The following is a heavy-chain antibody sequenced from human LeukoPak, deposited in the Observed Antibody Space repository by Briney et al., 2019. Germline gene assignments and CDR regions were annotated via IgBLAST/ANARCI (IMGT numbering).Heavy chain of an antibody. D-gene: IGHD3-22*01. V-gene: IGHV3-66*01. CDR1: GFTVSSNY. CDR2: IYSGGST. CDR3: ARDPPRDSSGYYLNY. Sequence: PGGSLRLSCAASGFTVSSNYMSWVRQAPGKGLEWVSVIYSGGSTYYADSVKGRFTISRDNSKNTLYLQMNSLRAEDTAVYYCARDPPRDSSGYYLNYWGQGTLVTVSS. J-gene: IGHJ4*02.